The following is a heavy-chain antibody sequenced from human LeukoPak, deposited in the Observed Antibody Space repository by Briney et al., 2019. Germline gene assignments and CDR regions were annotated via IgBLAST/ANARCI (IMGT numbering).Heavy chain of an antibody. CDR1: GFRFSSYV. CDR2: IDGSDGAS. V-gene: IGHV3-23*01. J-gene: IGHJ4*02. D-gene: IGHD1-26*01. CDR3: ARVDSGNYDY. Sequence: GSLRLSCAASGFRFSSYVMSWVRQAPGKGLEYVSSIDGSDGASYYADSVKGRFTISRDNSKNTLFLQMNSLRVEDTAVYYCARVDSGNYDYWGQGTLLTVSS.